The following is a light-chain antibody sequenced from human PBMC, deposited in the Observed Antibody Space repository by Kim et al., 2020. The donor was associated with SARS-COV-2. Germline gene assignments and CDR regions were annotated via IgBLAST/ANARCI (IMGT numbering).Light chain of an antibody. Sequence: ELTQPPSASGTPGQRVTISCSGSSSNIGSNNVVWYQQLPGAAPNLLIYSNNQRPSGIPDRFSGSRSGTSASLAISGLQSGDEADYYCAVWDDSRKQGVFGGGTQLTVL. CDR3: AVWDDSRKQGV. V-gene: IGLV1-44*01. J-gene: IGLJ3*02. CDR1: SSNIGSNN. CDR2: SNN.